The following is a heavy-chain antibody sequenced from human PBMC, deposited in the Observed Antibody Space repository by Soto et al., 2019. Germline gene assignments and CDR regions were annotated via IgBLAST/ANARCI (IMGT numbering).Heavy chain of an antibody. CDR1: GGTFSSYA. J-gene: IGHJ4*02. Sequence: QVQLVQSGAEVKKPGSSVKVSCKASGGTFSSYAISWVRQAPGQGLEWMGGIIPIFGTANYAQKFQGRVTFTADESTSTAYMELSSLRSEDTAVYYCARAQGYSGYDGLSNWGQGTLVTVSS. CDR2: IIPIFGTA. CDR3: ARAQGYSGYDGLSN. D-gene: IGHD5-12*01. V-gene: IGHV1-69*12.